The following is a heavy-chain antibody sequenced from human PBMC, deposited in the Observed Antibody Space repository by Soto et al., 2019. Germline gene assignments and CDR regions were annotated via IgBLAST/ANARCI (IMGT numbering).Heavy chain of an antibody. CDR3: ARAGSYCSGGSCYGGYYYGMDV. Sequence: SETLSLTCAVYGGSFSGYYWSWIRQPPGKGLEWIGEINHSGSTNYNPSLKSRVTISVDTSKNQFSLKLSSVTAADTAVYYCARAGSYCSGGSCYGGYYYGMDVWGQGTTVTVSS. V-gene: IGHV4-34*01. CDR1: GGSFSGYY. CDR2: INHSGST. D-gene: IGHD2-15*01. J-gene: IGHJ6*02.